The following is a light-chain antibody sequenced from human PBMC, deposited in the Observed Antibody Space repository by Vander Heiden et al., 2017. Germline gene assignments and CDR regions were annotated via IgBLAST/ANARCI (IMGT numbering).Light chain of an antibody. J-gene: IGKJ1*01. CDR3: QQYATSPWT. CDR1: QSVSRSY. V-gene: IGKV3-20*01. CDR2: GAS. Sequence: EIVLTQSPGTLSLSPGERATLSCRASQSVSRSYLAWYQQKPGQAPRLLIYGASSRATGIPDRFSGSGSGTDFTLTISRLEPEDFAVYYCQQYATSPWTFGQGTKVEI.